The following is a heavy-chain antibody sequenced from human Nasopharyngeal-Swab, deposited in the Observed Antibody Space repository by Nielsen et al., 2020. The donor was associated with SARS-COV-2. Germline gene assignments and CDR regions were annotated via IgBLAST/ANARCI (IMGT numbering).Heavy chain of an antibody. Sequence: WIRQPPGQGLEWIGSIYYSGSTYYKPSLKSRVTISVDTSKNQFSLKLSSVTAADTAVYYCARHPLSYYDILTGYSTFDYWGQGTLVTVSS. V-gene: IGHV4-39*01. J-gene: IGHJ4*02. CDR2: IYYSGST. D-gene: IGHD3-9*01. CDR3: ARHPLSYYDILTGYSTFDY.